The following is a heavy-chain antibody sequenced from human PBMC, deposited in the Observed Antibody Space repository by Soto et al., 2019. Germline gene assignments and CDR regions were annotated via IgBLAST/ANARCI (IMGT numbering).Heavy chain of an antibody. Sequence: EVQLVESGGGLVQPGGSLRLSCVASGFIFNSYSMNWVRQAPGKGLEWISYINSGSTSVFYADSVKGRFSISRDNAKNSLYLQMNSLRAEDTAVYYCASSASPDAYWGQGTLDTVSS. CDR3: ASSASPDAY. D-gene: IGHD1-26*01. CDR1: GFIFNSYS. V-gene: IGHV3-48*01. CDR2: INSGSTSV. J-gene: IGHJ4*02.